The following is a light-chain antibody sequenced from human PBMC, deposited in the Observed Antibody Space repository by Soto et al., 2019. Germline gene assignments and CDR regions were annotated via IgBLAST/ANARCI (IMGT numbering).Light chain of an antibody. CDR2: DAS. CDR1: QSISIW. CDR3: QQYNSYRT. V-gene: IGKV1-5*01. J-gene: IGKJ1*01. Sequence: DIQMTQSPSTLSASVGDRVTITCRARQSISIWLAWYQQKPGKAPKLLIYDASILKSGVPSRFSGSGSGTEFTLTIRCMQPDDFATYYCQQYNSYRTFGQGTKVEIK.